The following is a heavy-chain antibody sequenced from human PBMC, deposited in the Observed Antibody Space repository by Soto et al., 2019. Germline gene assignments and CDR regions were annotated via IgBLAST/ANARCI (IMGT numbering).Heavy chain of an antibody. J-gene: IGHJ5*02. CDR1: GYTFTIYY. D-gene: IGHD1-20*01. V-gene: IGHV1-46*01. CDR3: ARGYSPASANRFDP. CDR2: INPSDGST. Sequence: ASVKVSCKASGYTFTIYYVHWVRQAPGQGLEYMGLINPSDGSTTYTQKFQGRGTMTRDTSTTTVYMELSSLRPDDTAVYYFARGYSPASANRFDPWGQGTLVTVSS.